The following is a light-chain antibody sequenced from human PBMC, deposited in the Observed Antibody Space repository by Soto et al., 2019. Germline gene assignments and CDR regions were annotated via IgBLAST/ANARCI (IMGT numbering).Light chain of an antibody. CDR2: DVS. J-gene: IGKJ2*01. Sequence: DIQMTQSPSTLSASLGDSVTITCRASQSISGWLAWYQQKPGQAPKLLIYDVSSLESGVPSRFSGSGSGTEFTLTIRSLQPDDFATYYCQHYDSYPYTFGQGTKLEIK. CDR3: QHYDSYPYT. CDR1: QSISGW. V-gene: IGKV1-5*01.